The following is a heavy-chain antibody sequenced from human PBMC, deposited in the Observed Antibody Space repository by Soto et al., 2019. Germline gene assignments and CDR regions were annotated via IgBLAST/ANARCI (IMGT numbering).Heavy chain of an antibody. CDR2: INHSGST. J-gene: IGHJ6*03. Sequence: SETLSLTCAVYGGSFSGYYWSWIRQPPGKGLEWIGEINHSGSTNYNPSLKSRVTISVDTSKNQFSLKLSSVTAADTAVYYCARVVVPAANRYYYYYMDVWGKGTTVTVSS. CDR1: GGSFSGYY. V-gene: IGHV4-34*01. D-gene: IGHD2-2*01. CDR3: ARVVVPAANRYYYYYMDV.